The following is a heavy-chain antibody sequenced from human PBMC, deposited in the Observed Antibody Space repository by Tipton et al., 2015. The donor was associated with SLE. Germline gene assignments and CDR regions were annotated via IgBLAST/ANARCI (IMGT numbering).Heavy chain of an antibody. CDR1: GFTFSSYG. CDR3: ARDLAARPEYYCDY. V-gene: IGHV3-33*01. CDR2: IWYDGSNK. J-gene: IGHJ4*02. Sequence: QVQLVQSGGGVVQPGRSLRLSCAASGFTFSSYGMHWVRQAPGKGLEWVAGIWYDGSNKYYADSVTGRFTISRDNSKNTLYLQMNSLRAEDTAVYYCARDLAARPEYYCDYWGQGTLVTVSS. D-gene: IGHD6-6*01.